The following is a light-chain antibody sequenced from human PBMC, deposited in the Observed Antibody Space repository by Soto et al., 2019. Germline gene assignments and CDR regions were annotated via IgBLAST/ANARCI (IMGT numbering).Light chain of an antibody. CDR3: QQHNSWPPWT. CDR2: GAS. Sequence: EIVMTQSPATLSVSPGERATLSCRASQSVSSNLAWYQQKPGQAPRLLMYGASTRATGIPDRFSGSGSGTEFTLTISSLQSDDFAVDYCQQHNSWPPWTLGQGTKVEIK. V-gene: IGKV3-15*01. CDR1: QSVSSN. J-gene: IGKJ1*01.